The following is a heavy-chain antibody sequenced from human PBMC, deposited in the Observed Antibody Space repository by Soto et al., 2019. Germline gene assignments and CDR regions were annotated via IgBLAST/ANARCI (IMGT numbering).Heavy chain of an antibody. CDR2: IYYSGST. D-gene: IGHD4-17*01. Sequence: QVQLQESGPGLVKPSQTLSLTCTVSGGSISSGGYYWSWIRQHPGKGLEWIGYIYYSGSTYYNPSLTRRVTISVDTSKNQFSLKLSSVTAADTAVYSCARSPEATVTAFDYWGQGTLVTVSS. V-gene: IGHV4-31*03. CDR1: GGSISSGGYY. CDR3: ARSPEATVTAFDY. J-gene: IGHJ4*02.